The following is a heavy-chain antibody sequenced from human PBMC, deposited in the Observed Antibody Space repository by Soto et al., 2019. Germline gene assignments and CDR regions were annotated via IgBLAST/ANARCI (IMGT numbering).Heavy chain of an antibody. CDR2: IYYSGST. CDR3: ARVGYDFWSGYYKGWFDP. V-gene: IGHV4-30-4*01. D-gene: IGHD3-3*01. Sequence: PSETLSLTCTVSGGSISSGDYYWSWIRQPPGKGLEWIGYIYYSGSTYYNPSLKSRVTISVDTSKNQFSLKLSSVTAADTAVYYCARVGYDFWSGYYKGWFDPWGQGTLVTVSS. CDR1: GGSISSGDYY. J-gene: IGHJ5*02.